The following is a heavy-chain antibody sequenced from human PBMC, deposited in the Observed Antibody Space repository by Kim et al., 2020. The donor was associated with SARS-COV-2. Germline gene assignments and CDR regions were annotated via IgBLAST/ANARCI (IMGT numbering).Heavy chain of an antibody. CDR2: IYHTGST. J-gene: IGHJ4*02. CDR1: GGSISSYY. CDR3: ARDRLGMPVDY. D-gene: IGHD7-27*01. V-gene: IGHV4-59*13. Sequence: SETLSLTCTVSGGSISSYYWTWIRQTPGKGLEWIGYIYHTGSTNYNPSLKSRVSISVDTSKNQFSLKLSSVTAADTAVYYCARDRLGMPVDYWGQGTLVTVSS.